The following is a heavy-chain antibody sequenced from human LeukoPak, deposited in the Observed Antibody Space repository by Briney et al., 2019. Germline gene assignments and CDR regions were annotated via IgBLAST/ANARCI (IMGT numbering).Heavy chain of an antibody. CDR3: ARTLLWFGELLGNWFDP. CDR1: GGSFSGYY. V-gene: IGHV4-34*01. Sequence: SETLSLTCAVYGGSFSGYYWSWIRQPPGKGLEWIGEINHSGSTNYNPSLKSRVTISVDTSKNQFSLKLSSVTAADTAVYYCARTLLWFGELLGNWFDPWGQGTLVTVSS. CDR2: INHSGST. J-gene: IGHJ5*02. D-gene: IGHD3-10*01.